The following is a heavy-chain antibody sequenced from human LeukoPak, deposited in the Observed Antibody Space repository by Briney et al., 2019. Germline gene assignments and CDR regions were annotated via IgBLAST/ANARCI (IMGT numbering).Heavy chain of an antibody. V-gene: IGHV3-74*03. CDR2: ISSDGSVT. D-gene: IGHD3-22*01. CDR1: GFSFSNYW. CDR3: ANPYDYDSSGYSIGY. Sequence: PGGSLRLSCAVSGFSFSNYWMHWVRQDPGKGLVWVSYISSDGSVTKYAASVKGRFTISRDNSKNTLYLQMNSLRADDTAVYYCANPYDYDSSGYSIGYWGQGTLVTVSS. J-gene: IGHJ4*02.